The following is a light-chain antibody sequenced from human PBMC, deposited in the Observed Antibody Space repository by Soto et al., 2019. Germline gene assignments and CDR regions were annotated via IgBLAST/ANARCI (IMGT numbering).Light chain of an antibody. CDR3: SSYTSSGIYV. J-gene: IGLJ1*01. Sequence: QSVLTQPASVSGSPGQSITISCTGTSSDVGGYNYVSWYQQHPGKAPKLMIYDVSNRPSGVSDRFSGSKSANTASLTISGLKSEDEADYYCSSYTSSGIYVVGTGTKVTVL. CDR2: DVS. V-gene: IGLV2-14*01. CDR1: SSDVGGYNY.